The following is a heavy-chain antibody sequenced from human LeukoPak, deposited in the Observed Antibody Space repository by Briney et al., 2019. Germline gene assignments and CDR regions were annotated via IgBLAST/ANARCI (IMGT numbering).Heavy chain of an antibody. CDR1: GFTFTTYR. V-gene: IGHV3-21*01. J-gene: IGHJ4*02. Sequence: GGSLRLSCEASGFTFTTYRMTWVRQAPGKGLEWVSIISSGSSAIFSADALKGRFTISRDDAKNLLYLDMNSLRAEDTAVYYCARSQTRYDILTKYWGQGTLVTVSS. CDR2: ISSGSSAI. CDR3: ARSQTRYDILTKY. D-gene: IGHD3-9*01.